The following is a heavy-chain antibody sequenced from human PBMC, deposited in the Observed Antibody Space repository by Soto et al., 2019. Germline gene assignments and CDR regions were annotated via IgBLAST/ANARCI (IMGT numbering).Heavy chain of an antibody. CDR1: CGSISSYY. Sequence: PSETLSLTCTVSCGSISSYYWSWIRQPPGKGLEWIGYIYYSGSTNYNPSLKSRVTISVDTSKNQFSLKLSSVTAADTAVYYCARDRGSSSNWFDPWGQGTLVTVSS. CDR2: IYYSGST. J-gene: IGHJ5*02. CDR3: ARDRGSSSNWFDP. V-gene: IGHV4-59*01. D-gene: IGHD6-6*01.